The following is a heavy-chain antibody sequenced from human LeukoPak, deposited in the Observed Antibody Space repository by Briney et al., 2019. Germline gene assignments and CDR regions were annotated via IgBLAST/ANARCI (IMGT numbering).Heavy chain of an antibody. CDR2: IIPILGIA. D-gene: IGHD4-17*01. V-gene: IGHV1-69*04. CDR1: GGTFSSYA. CDR3: ASGHDYGDYDY. Sequence: GSSVKVSCKASGGTFSSYAISWVRQAPGQGLEWMGRIIPILGIANYAQKFQGRVTITADKSTSTAYMELSSLRSEDTAVYYCASGHDYGDYDYWGQGTLVTVPS. J-gene: IGHJ4*02.